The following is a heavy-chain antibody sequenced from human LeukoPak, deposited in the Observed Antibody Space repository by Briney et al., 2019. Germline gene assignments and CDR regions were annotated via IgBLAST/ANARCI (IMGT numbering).Heavy chain of an antibody. CDR1: GFTFSSYG. CDR2: ISYDGSNK. V-gene: IGHV3-30*18. J-gene: IGHJ4*02. CDR3: AKDRWFGESGAFLVY. Sequence: GRSLRLSCAASGFTFSSYGMHWVRQAPGKGLEWVAVISYDGSNKYYADSVKGRFTISRDNSKNTLYLQMNSLRAEDTAVYYCAKDRWFGESGAFLVYWGQGTLVTVSS. D-gene: IGHD3-10*01.